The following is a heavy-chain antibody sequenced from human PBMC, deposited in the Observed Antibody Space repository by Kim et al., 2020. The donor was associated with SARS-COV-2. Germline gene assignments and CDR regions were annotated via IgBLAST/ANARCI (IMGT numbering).Heavy chain of an antibody. CDR3: ARGSSIAAVGL. D-gene: IGHD6-13*01. V-gene: IGHV3-30-3*01. CDR2: ISYDGGNK. CDR1: GFTFSTYA. J-gene: IGHJ4*02. Sequence: GGSLRLSCAASGFTFSTYAMHWVRQPPGKGLEWVAVISYDGGNKYYADSVKGRFTISRDNSKNTLYLQMNSLGVDDTAVYYCARGSSIAAVGLWGQGTPVTVSS.